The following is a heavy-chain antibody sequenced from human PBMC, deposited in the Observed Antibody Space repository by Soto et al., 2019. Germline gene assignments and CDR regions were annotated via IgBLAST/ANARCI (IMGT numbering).Heavy chain of an antibody. CDR1: GYSFTSYW. CDR3: ARHESTARGNYYYYMDV. J-gene: IGHJ6*03. Sequence: GESLKISCKGSGYSFTSYWIGWVRQMPGKGLEWMGIIYPGDSDTRYSPSFQGQVTISADKSISTAYLPWSSLKASDTAMYYCARHESTARGNYYYYMDVWGKGTTVTVSS. V-gene: IGHV5-51*01. CDR2: IYPGDSDT. D-gene: IGHD2-2*01.